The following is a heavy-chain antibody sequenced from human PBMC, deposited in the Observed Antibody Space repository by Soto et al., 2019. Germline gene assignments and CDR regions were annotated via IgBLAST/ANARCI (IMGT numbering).Heavy chain of an antibody. CDR3: ARRERYYGSPGWFDP. V-gene: IGHV4-39*01. D-gene: IGHD3-16*01. Sequence: SETLSLTCTVSGGSINDFAYYWGWIRQAPGKGLEWIGTVYRNENNYYNPSLKSRITISADTAKNQFSLNLRSVTAADTAIYFCARRERYYGSPGWFDPWGQGTLVTVSS. CDR1: GGSINDFAYY. J-gene: IGHJ5*02. CDR2: VYRNENN.